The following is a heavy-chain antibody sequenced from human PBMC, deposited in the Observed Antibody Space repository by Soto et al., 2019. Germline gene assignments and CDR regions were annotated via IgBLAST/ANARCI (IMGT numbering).Heavy chain of an antibody. D-gene: IGHD3-16*01. V-gene: IGHV1-2*02. J-gene: IGHJ4*02. CDR3: ARDPIGGGAPYYCDY. CDR1: GYTFTAYY. CDR2: INPNSGGT. Sequence: QVQLVQSGAEVKKPGASVKVSCKASGYTFTAYYMHWLRQAPGQGPEWVGWINPNSGGTNYAQKFQGRVTMTRDTSISTAYMELSSLRSDDTAVYYCARDPIGGGAPYYCDYWGQGTLVTVSS.